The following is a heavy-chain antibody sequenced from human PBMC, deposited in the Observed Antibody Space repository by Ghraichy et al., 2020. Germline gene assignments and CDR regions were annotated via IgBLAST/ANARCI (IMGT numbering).Heavy chain of an antibody. CDR2: ISISSTST. CDR3: ARGATVGERFAFDI. D-gene: IGHD3-16*01. Sequence: GGSLRLSCAASGFTFSNYGMNWVRQAPGKGLEWVSYISISSTSTQYADSVKGRFTISRDNAKNSLYLQMNSLRDEDTAVYYCARGATVGERFAFDIWGQGTMVTVSS. J-gene: IGHJ3*02. CDR1: GFTFSNYG. V-gene: IGHV3-48*02.